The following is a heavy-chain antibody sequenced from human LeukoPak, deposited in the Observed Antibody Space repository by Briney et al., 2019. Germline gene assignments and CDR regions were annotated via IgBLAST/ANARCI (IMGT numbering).Heavy chain of an antibody. J-gene: IGHJ5*02. CDR2: LNPNTGHA. D-gene: IGHD2-2*01. CDR1: AYDFTGYY. V-gene: IGHV1-2*06. CDR3: ARESACGTTNCLAPADWLDP. Sequence: ASVKVSCKVVAYDFTGYYIHWVRQAPGQGPEWMGRLNPNTGHAVYAFKFQGRVTMTRDTSIATSYMEVDSLTSDDTAVYYCARESACGTTNCLAPADWLDPWGQGTLVIVSS.